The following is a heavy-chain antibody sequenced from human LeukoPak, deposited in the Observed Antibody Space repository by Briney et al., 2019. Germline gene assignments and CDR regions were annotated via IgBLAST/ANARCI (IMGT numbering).Heavy chain of an antibody. CDR2: ISGSGGST. D-gene: IGHD3-10*01. CDR1: GFTFSSYS. Sequence: WGSLRLSCAASGFTFSSYSMNWVRQAPGKGLEWVSAISGSGGSTYYADSVKGRFTIFSDNSNNTLYLQMNSPVADAPAGYYCATDVITMVPRVILNWGQGTLVTVSS. CDR3: ATDVITMVPRVILN. V-gene: IGHV3-23*01. J-gene: IGHJ4*02.